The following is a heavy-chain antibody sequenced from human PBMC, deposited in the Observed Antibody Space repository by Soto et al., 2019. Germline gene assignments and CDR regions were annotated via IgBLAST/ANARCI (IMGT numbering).Heavy chain of an antibody. Sequence: PGGSLRLSCAASGLTFRSYWMHWVRQAPGKGLVWVSRINTDGSVAMYVDSVKGRFTISRDNAKNTLYSLRAEDTAVYYCVRDMELWRLDVWAQGTLVTVSS. V-gene: IGHV3-74*03. CDR1: GLTFRSYW. CDR3: VRDMELWRLDV. CDR2: INTDGSVA. D-gene: IGHD2-21*01. J-gene: IGHJ4*02.